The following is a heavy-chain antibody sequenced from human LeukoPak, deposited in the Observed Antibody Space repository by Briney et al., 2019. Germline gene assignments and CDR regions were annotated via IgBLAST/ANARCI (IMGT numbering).Heavy chain of an antibody. V-gene: IGHV3-30-3*01. CDR3: AKGRNYYDSSLVWDY. CDR1: GFTFSSYA. D-gene: IGHD3-22*01. Sequence: QPGGSLRLSCAASGFTFSSYAMHWVRQAPGKGLEWVAVISYDGSNKYYADSVKGRFTISRDNSKNTLYLQMNSLRAEDTAVYYCAKGRNYYDSSLVWDYWGQGTLVTVSS. J-gene: IGHJ4*02. CDR2: ISYDGSNK.